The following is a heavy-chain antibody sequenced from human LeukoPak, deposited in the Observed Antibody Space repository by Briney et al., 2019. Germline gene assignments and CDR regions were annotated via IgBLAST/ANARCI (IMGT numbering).Heavy chain of an antibody. Sequence: PGGSLRLSCEASGLSLSNYPMHWVRQAPGKGLEWITLITYDGAFDGGKTYYADSVKGRFTISRDNSKNTVYLQMSSLRGEDTAVYYCAKSGIAAAGQRGYFDYWGQGALVTVSS. CDR2: ITYDGAFDGGKT. J-gene: IGHJ4*02. CDR1: GLSLSNYP. D-gene: IGHD6-13*01. CDR3: AKSGIAAAGQRGYFDY. V-gene: IGHV3-30*15.